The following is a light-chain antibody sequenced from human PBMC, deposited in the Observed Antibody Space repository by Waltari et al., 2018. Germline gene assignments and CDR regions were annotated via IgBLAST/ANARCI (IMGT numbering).Light chain of an antibody. V-gene: IGKV3-20*01. CDR2: GAS. Sequence: EIVLTQSPGTLSLSLGERATVSCRASQSVSRALALYQQKPGQAPRLLIYGASTRATGIPDRFSCSGSGTDFSLTISRLEPDDFAVYYCQHYLRLPVTFGQGTTVEI. CDR1: QSVSRA. J-gene: IGKJ1*01. CDR3: QHYLRLPVT.